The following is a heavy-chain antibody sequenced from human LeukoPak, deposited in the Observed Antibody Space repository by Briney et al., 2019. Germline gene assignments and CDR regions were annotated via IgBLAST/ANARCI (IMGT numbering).Heavy chain of an antibody. D-gene: IGHD5-18*01. CDR3: ARDRAGDSYEDY. J-gene: IGHJ4*02. CDR1: GFTFSSYW. CDR2: INSDGSGT. V-gene: IGHV3-74*01. Sequence: GGSLRLSCAASGFTFSSYWMYWVRQAPGKGLVWVSRINSDGSGTRYAESVKGRFTISRDNAKNTLYLQMNSLRAEDTAVYYCARDRAGDSYEDYWGQGTLVTVSS.